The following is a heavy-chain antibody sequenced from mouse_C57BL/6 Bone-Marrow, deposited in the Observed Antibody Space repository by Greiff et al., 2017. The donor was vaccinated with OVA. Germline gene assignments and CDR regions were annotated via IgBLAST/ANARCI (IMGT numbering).Heavy chain of an antibody. V-gene: IGHV1-61*01. J-gene: IGHJ2*01. CDR2: IYPSDSET. Sequence: VQLQQPGAELVRPGSSVKLSCKASGYTFTGYWMDWVKQRPGQGLEWIGNIYPSDSETHYNQKFKDKATLTVDKSSSTAYMQLSSLTSEDSAVYYCASGIYYGSPYYFDYWGQGTTLTVSS. CDR1: GYTFTGYW. D-gene: IGHD1-1*01. CDR3: ASGIYYGSPYYFDY.